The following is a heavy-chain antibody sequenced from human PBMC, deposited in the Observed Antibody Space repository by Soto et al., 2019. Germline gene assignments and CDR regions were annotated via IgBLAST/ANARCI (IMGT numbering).Heavy chain of an antibody. CDR1: GFTFDDYA. CDR2: ISWNSGSI. Sequence: GGSLRLSCAASGFTFDDYAMHWVRQAPGKGLEWVSGISWNSGSIGYADSVKGRFTISRDNAKNSLYLQMNSLRAEDTALYYCASSIAAKREFEAEIFDYWGQGTLVTVSS. V-gene: IGHV3-9*01. J-gene: IGHJ4*02. CDR3: ASSIAAKREFEAEIFDY. D-gene: IGHD6-6*01.